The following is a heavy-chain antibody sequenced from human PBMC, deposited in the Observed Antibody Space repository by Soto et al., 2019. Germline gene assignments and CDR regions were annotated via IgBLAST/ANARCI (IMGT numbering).Heavy chain of an antibody. CDR1: RFTFSSYG. J-gene: IGHJ6*02. V-gene: IGHV3-30*18. CDR3: AKASSSWDGYYDCGVDV. CDR2: ISYDGSNK. D-gene: IGHD6-13*01. Sequence: QVQLVESGGGVVQPGRSLRLSCAASRFTFSSYGIHWVRQAPGKGLEWVAVISYDGSNKYYADSVKGRFTISRDNSKNTLYLQMDSLRAEDSAVYYCAKASSSWDGYYDCGVDVWGPGTTVTVSS.